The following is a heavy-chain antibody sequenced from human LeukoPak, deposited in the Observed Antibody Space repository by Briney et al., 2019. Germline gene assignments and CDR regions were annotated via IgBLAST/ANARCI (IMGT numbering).Heavy chain of an antibody. Sequence: ASVKVSCKASGYTFTSYDINWVRQATGQGLEWMGRMNPNSGNTGYAQKFQGRVTMTRNTSISTAYMELSSLRSEDTAVYYCARGYCSGGSCYQGYWGQGTLVTVSS. CDR3: ARGYCSGGSCYQGY. V-gene: IGHV1-8*01. CDR2: MNPNSGNT. J-gene: IGHJ4*02. CDR1: GYTFTSYD. D-gene: IGHD2-15*01.